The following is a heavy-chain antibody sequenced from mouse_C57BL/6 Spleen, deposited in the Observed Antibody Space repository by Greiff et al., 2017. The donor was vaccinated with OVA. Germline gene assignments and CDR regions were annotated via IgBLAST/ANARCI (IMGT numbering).Heavy chain of an antibody. D-gene: IGHD1-1*02. Sequence: EVQGVESGGGLVKPGGSLKLSCAASGFTFSSYAMSWVRQTPEKRLEWVATISDGGSYTYYPDNVKGRFTISRDNAKNNLYLQMSHLKSEDTAMYYCAREGVGDWYFDVWGTGTAVTVSS. CDR1: GFTFSSYA. V-gene: IGHV5-4*01. CDR2: ISDGGSYT. J-gene: IGHJ1*03. CDR3: AREGVGDWYFDV.